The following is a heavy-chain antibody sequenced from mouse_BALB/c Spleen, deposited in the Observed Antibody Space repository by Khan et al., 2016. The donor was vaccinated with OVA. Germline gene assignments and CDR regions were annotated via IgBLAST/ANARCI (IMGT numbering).Heavy chain of an antibody. D-gene: IGHD1-1*01. J-gene: IGHJ2*01. CDR3: ARVYGGDFDY. Sequence: EVKLLESGPGLVKPSQSLSLTCTVIGYSITSDYAWNWIRQFPGNKLEWMGFISYSGNTNYNPSLKSRISITRDTSKNQFFLQLNSVTTEDTATYYCARVYGGDFDYWGQGTTLTVSS. CDR2: ISYSGNT. V-gene: IGHV3-2*02. CDR1: GYSITSDYA.